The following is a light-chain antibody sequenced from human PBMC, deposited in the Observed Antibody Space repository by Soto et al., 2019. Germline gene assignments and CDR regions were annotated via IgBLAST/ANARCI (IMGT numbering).Light chain of an antibody. Sequence: DIQMTQSPSSLSASIGDIVTITFRASQYISSWLAWYQQKPGKAPKLLMFAASTLVRGVPSRFSGRGSGTEFTLTISSLQADDYATFYCQQYHTDWTFGQGTKVDIK. J-gene: IGKJ1*01. CDR2: AAS. V-gene: IGKV1-5*01. CDR1: QYISSW. CDR3: QQYHTDWT.